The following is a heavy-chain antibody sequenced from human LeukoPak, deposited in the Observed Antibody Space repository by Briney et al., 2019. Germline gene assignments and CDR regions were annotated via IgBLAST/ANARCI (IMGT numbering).Heavy chain of an antibody. CDR1: GGSISSYY. Sequence: SETLSLTCTVPGGSISSYYWSWIRQPPGKGLEWIGYIYYSGSTNYNPSLKSRVTISVDTSKNQFSLKLSSVTAADTAVYYCARVSGYLYYYYMDVWGKGTTVTISS. D-gene: IGHD5-18*01. J-gene: IGHJ6*03. CDR2: IYYSGST. V-gene: IGHV4-59*01. CDR3: ARVSGYLYYYYMDV.